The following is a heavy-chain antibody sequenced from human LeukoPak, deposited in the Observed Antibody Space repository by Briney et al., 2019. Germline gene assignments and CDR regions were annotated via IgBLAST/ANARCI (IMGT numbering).Heavy chain of an antibody. CDR2: ISFHATDS. CDR3: ARDIVATNDYYYYMDV. D-gene: IGHD5-12*01. V-gene: IGHV3-30*04. CDR1: GFTFISYA. Sequence: GTSLRLSCAASGFTFISYAIHWVRQAPGKGLEWVAVISFHATDSFYADSVKGRFTISRDNSKNTLYLQMSSLRADDTAVYYCARDIVATNDYYYYMDVWGKGTTVTVSS. J-gene: IGHJ6*03.